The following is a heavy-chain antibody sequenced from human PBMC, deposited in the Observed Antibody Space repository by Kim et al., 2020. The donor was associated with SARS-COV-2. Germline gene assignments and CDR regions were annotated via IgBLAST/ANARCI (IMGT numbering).Heavy chain of an antibody. CDR2: INPNSGGT. CDR3: ARVGTPGAGRQWLVPHDY. V-gene: IGHV1-2*02. J-gene: IGHJ4*02. Sequence: ASVKVSCKASGYTFTGYYMHWVRQAPGQGLEWMGWINPNSGGTNDAQKFQGRVTMTRDTSISTAYMELSRLRSDDTAEYYCARVGTPGAGRQWLVPHDYWGQGTLVTVSS. D-gene: IGHD6-19*01. CDR1: GYTFTGYY.